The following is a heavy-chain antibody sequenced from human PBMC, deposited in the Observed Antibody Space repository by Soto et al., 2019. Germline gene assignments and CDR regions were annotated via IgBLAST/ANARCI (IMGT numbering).Heavy chain of an antibody. D-gene: IGHD3-3*01. J-gene: IGHJ4*02. V-gene: IGHV4-59*12. CDR2: VYHTGRT. Sequence: SETLSLTCTVSGGSISGYYWNWIRQPPGKGLEWIGYVYHTGRTSYNPSLKSRVSISMDTSKNQFSLNLDSVTAADTAVYFCARDFAYFDSWGQGTLVTVLL. CDR1: GGSISGYY. CDR3: ARDFAYFDS.